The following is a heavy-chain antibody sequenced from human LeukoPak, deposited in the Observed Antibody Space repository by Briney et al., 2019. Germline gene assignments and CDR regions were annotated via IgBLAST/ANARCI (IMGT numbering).Heavy chain of an antibody. CDR3: AKDGCSSTSCYTPFDY. Sequence: PGGSLRLSCAASGFTFSSYAMSWVRQAPGKGLEWVSAISGSGGSTYYADSVKGRFTISRDNSKNTLYLQMNSLRAEDTAVYYCAKDGCSSTSCYTPFDYWGQGTLVTVSS. D-gene: IGHD2-2*02. J-gene: IGHJ4*02. CDR1: GFTFSSYA. CDR2: ISGSGGST. V-gene: IGHV3-23*01.